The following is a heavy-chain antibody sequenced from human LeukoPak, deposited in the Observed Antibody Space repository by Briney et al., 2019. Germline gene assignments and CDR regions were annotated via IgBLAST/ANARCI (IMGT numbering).Heavy chain of an antibody. J-gene: IGHJ5*02. D-gene: IGHD1-7*01. CDR2: IYPGDSDT. V-gene: IGHV5-51*01. Sequence: GESLKISCKGSGYSFTSYWIGWVRQMPGKGLEWMGIIYPGDSDTRYSPSFQGQVTISADKSISTAYLQWSSLKASDTAMYYCARHTGTTSYSSPRFDPWGQGTLVTVSS. CDR1: GYSFTSYW. CDR3: ARHTGTTSYSSPRFDP.